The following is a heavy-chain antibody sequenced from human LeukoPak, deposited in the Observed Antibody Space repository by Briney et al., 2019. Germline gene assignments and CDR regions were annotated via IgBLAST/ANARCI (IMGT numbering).Heavy chain of an antibody. CDR2: ISYSGST. Sequence: SETLSLTCTVSGGSISDYYWHWIRQPPRKGLEWIGFISYSGSTNYNPSLKSRVTISIDPSKSQFSLKLSSVTAADTAVYYCAREFSSFDYWGQGTLVTVSS. CDR3: AREFSSFDY. V-gene: IGHV4-59*01. CDR1: GGSISDYY. J-gene: IGHJ4*02.